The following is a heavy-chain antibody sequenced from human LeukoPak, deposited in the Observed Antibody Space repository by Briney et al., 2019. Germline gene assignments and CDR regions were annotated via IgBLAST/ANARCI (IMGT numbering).Heavy chain of an antibody. CDR2: ISAYSGNT. D-gene: IGHD1-7*01. CDR1: GYTFTSYG. V-gene: IGHV1-18*01. Sequence: ASVKVSCKASGYTFTSYGISWVRQAPGQGLEWMGWISAYSGNTDYAQRLQGRITMTTDTPTSTAYMELRRLRSDDTAVYSCARDLTSSWKYGDIDFWGPGTRVTVSS. J-gene: IGHJ4*02. CDR3: ARDLTSSWKYGDIDF.